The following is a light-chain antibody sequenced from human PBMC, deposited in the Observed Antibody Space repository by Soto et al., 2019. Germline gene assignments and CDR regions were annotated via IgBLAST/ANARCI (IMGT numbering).Light chain of an antibody. CDR3: CSYAGGWV. Sequence: QSALTQPRSVSGSPGQSVTISCTGTSSDVGGYNYVSWYQQHPGKAPKLMIYDVNKRPSGVPDRFSGSKSGNTASLTISGHQAADEADYYCCSYAGGWVFGGGTKLTVL. J-gene: IGLJ3*02. V-gene: IGLV2-11*01. CDR1: SSDVGGYNY. CDR2: DVN.